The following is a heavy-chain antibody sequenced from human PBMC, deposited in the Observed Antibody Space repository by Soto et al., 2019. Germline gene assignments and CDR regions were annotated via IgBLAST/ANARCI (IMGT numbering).Heavy chain of an antibody. J-gene: IGHJ4*02. V-gene: IGHV1-69*13. CDR3: ARTTEKDGKEGLDY. Sequence: SVKVSSKASGVTFSSYAISWVRQAPGQGFEWMGGIIPIFGTANYAQKFQGRVTITADESTSTAYMELSSLRSADTAVYYCARTTEKDGKEGLDYWGQGTQVTVSS. CDR1: GVTFSSYA. D-gene: IGHD4-4*01. CDR2: IIPIFGTA.